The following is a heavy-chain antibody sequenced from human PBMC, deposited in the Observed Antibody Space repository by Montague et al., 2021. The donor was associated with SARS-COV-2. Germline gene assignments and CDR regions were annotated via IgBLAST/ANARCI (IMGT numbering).Heavy chain of an antibody. V-gene: IGHV3-23*01. CDR1: GFYA. J-gene: IGHJ4*02. Sequence: SLRLSCAASGFYAMSWVRQGPGKGLEWVSVISGSGGNTYYADSVKGRFTISRDNSKNTLYLQMNSLRAEDTAVYYCAKAPTMVRGVYFDYWGQGTLVTVSS. CDR2: ISGSGGNT. CDR3: AKAPTMVRGVYFDY. D-gene: IGHD3-10*01.